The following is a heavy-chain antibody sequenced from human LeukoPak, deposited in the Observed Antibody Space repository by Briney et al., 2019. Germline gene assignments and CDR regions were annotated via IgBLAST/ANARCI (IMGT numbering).Heavy chain of an antibody. V-gene: IGHV4-61*08. CDR3: ARVAHCSSTTCYQGIFDY. J-gene: IGHJ4*02. CDR1: GGSISSGGYY. CDR2: IYYSGST. D-gene: IGHD2-2*01. Sequence: PSETLSLTCTVSGGSISSGGYYWSWIRQPPGKGLEWVGYIYYSGSTNYNPSLKSRVTISVDTSKNQFSLKLSSVTAADTAVYYCARVAHCSSTTCYQGIFDYWGQGTLVTVSS.